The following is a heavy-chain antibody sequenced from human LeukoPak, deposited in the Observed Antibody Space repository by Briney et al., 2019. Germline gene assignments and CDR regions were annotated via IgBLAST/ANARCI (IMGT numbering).Heavy chain of an antibody. CDR3: AREGTYYYDSSGYRWFDP. D-gene: IGHD3-22*01. CDR1: GGSISSGGYH. CDR2: IYYSGST. Sequence: SETLSLTCTVSGGSISSGGYHWSWIRQHPGKGLEWIGCIYYSGSTYYNPSLKSRVTISVDTSKNQFSLKLSSVTAADTAVYYCAREGTYYYDSSGYRWFDPWGQGTLVTVSS. V-gene: IGHV4-31*03. J-gene: IGHJ5*02.